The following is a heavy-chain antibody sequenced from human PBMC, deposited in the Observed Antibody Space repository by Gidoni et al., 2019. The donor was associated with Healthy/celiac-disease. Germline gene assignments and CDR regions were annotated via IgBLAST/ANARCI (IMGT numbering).Heavy chain of an antibody. V-gene: IGHV4-34*01. CDR1: GGSFSGYY. D-gene: IGHD3-16*01. J-gene: IGHJ4*02. Sequence: QVQLQQWGAGLLKPSETLSLTCAVYGGSFSGYYWSWIRQPPGKGLEWIGEINHSGSTNYNPSLKSRVTISVDTSKNQFSLKLSSVTAADTAVYYCASGTFGPDTGPYYFDYWGQGTLVTVSS. CDR3: ASGTFGPDTGPYYFDY. CDR2: INHSGST.